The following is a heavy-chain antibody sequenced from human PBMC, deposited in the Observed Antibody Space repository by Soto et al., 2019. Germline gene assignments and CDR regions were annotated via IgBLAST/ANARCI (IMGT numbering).Heavy chain of an antibody. CDR1: GGTFSSYA. CDR3: ARLGQDFFDY. V-gene: IGHV1-69*18. CDR2: IIPAVGTA. Sequence: QVQLVQSGAEVKKPGSSVKVSCKASGGTFSSYAISWVRQAPGQGLEWMGSIIPAVGTADYAQKFQGRVTITADESARTAYMEVSSLTSEDTAVYYCARLGQDFFDYWGQGTLVTVSS. D-gene: IGHD7-27*01. J-gene: IGHJ4*02.